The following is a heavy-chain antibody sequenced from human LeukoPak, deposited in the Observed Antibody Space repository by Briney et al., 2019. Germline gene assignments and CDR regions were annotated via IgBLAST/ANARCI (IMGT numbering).Heavy chain of an antibody. V-gene: IGHV1-18*01. D-gene: IGHD5-18*01. CDR1: GYTFTSYG. J-gene: IGHJ1*01. CDR2: ISADNGNT. Sequence: ASVKVSCKASGYTFTSYGISWVRQAPGQGLEWVGWISADNGNTNYAQKLQGRVTMNTDTSASTAYMDLRSLRSDDTAVYFCARDSETDMVIGGYWGQGTLVTVSS. CDR3: ARDSETDMVIGGY.